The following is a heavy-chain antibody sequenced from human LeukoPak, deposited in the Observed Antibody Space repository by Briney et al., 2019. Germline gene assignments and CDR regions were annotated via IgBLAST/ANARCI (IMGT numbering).Heavy chain of an antibody. CDR3: ARIVATMDYYYYYMDV. CDR2: IYSGGST. D-gene: IGHD5-12*01. Sequence: YPGGSPRLSCAASGFTVSSNYMSWVRQAPGKGLEWVSVIYSGGSTYYADSVKGRFTISRDNSKNTLYLQMNSLRAEDTAVYYCARIVATMDYYYYYMDVWGKGTTVTISS. CDR1: GFTVSSNY. J-gene: IGHJ6*03. V-gene: IGHV3-53*01.